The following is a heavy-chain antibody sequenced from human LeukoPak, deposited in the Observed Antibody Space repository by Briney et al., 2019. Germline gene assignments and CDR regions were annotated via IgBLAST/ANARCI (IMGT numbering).Heavy chain of an antibody. Sequence: ASVKVSCKASGYTFTSHHLHWVRQAPGQGLEWMGIISPSGGITSYTQKFQGRVVMTRDMSTTTVYMELSSLRSDDTAVYYCARAIGAAGSIDYWGQGTLVTVSS. CDR3: ARAIGAAGSIDY. CDR2: ISPSGGIT. V-gene: IGHV1-46*01. D-gene: IGHD6-13*01. CDR1: GYTFTSHH. J-gene: IGHJ4*02.